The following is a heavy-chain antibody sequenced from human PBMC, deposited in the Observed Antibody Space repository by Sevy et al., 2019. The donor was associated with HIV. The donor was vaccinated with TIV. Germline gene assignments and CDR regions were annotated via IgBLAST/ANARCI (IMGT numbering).Heavy chain of an antibody. V-gene: IGHV3-30-3*01. CDR2: ISYDGSYK. J-gene: IGHJ6*02. Sequence: GGSLRLSCSASGFTFRSYAMHWVRQAPGKGLEWVAVISYDGSYKYYADSVKGRFTISRDNSKNTLYLQMNSLRAEDTTVYYCARDRGGYYYDSSGPNPYYYYGTDLWGQGTTVTVSS. CDR3: ARDRGGYYYDSSGPNPYYYYGTDL. D-gene: IGHD3-22*01. CDR1: GFTFRSYA.